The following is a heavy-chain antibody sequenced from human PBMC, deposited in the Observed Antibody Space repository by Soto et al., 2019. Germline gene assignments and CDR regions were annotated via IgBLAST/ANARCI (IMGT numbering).Heavy chain of an antibody. D-gene: IGHD3-22*01. CDR1: GITISNYP. Sequence: GGSLRLSCAASGITISNYPMSWVRQAPGKGLDWVSGISGSGDRTYYADSAKGRFSISKDISKNSLSLQLDSLGVEDSAVYFCVKDDGGYPSTAPHWGQGTLVTVSS. V-gene: IGHV3-23*01. J-gene: IGHJ4*02. CDR2: ISGSGDRT. CDR3: VKDDGGYPSTAPH.